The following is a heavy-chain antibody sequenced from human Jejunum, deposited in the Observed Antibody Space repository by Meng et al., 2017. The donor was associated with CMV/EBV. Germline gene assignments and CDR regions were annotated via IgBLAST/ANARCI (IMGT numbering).Heavy chain of an antibody. CDR2: IFSNGNT. J-gene: IGHJ4*02. V-gene: IGHV1-46*01. CDR3: AREYPSTFYFDY. CDR1: GYTVTTYP. D-gene: IGHD1-1*01. Sequence: SCKASGYTVTTYPVHWVRQAPGQGLEYMGIIFSNGNTKHTQKFQGRLTLTRDTTTATVYMELSGLTSDDTAVYFCAREYPSTFYFDYWGQGTLVTVSS.